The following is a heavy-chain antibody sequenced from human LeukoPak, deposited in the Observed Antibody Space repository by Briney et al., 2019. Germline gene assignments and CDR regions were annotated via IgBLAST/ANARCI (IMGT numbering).Heavy chain of an antibody. CDR1: GISVSSNNGT. Sequence: SQTLSLTCAISGISVSSNNGTWNWIRQSPSRGLEWLGRTFYRSKWFHAYAISVKSRITINPDTSKNQFSLQLTSVTPEDTAVYYCVGGGWYFDLWGRGTLVTVSS. CDR2: TFYRSKWFH. CDR3: VGGGWYFDL. J-gene: IGHJ2*01. V-gene: IGHV6-1*01.